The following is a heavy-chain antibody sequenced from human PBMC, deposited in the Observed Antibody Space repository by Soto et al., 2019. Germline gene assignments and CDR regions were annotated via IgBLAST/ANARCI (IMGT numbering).Heavy chain of an antibody. V-gene: IGHV3-7*04. CDR2: INQDGRAQ. CDR3: ARGETRYYDYVWGSYRPRGYGMDV. D-gene: IGHD3-16*02. J-gene: IGHJ6*02. Sequence: GGSLRLSCAAPGFTFSTYWMSWVRQAPGEGLEWVANINQDGRAQWYVDSVKGRFTISRDNAKKSLYLQMNSLSLEDTAVYYCARGETRYYDYVWGSYRPRGYGMDVWGQGTTVTVS. CDR1: GFTFSTYW.